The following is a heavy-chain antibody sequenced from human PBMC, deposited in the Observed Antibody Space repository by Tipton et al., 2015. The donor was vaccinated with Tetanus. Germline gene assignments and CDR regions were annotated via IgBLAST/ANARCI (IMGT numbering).Heavy chain of an antibody. Sequence: SLRLSCAGSGFTFSSYAMSWVRQAPGKGLEWVSGISGSGGTTNYADSVKGRFTISRDNSKNTLYLQMNSLRAEDTAVYYCAKGWGSYWGQGTLVTVSS. CDR3: AKGWGSY. CDR2: ISGSGGTT. CDR1: GFTFSSYA. V-gene: IGHV3-23*01. J-gene: IGHJ4*02. D-gene: IGHD3-16*01.